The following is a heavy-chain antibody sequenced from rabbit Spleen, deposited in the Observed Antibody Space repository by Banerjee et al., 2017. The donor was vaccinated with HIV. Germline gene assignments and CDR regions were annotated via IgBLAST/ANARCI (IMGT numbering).Heavy chain of an antibody. V-gene: IGHV1S45*01. CDR3: ARDLVAVIGWNFNL. CDR1: GVSLNDKDV. CDR2: INIVTGKS. D-gene: IGHD1-1*01. Sequence: EQLEESGGGLVKPEGSLTLTCKASGVSLNDKDVMCWVRQAPGKGLEWIACINIVTGKSVYASWAEGRFIMSRTSSTTVTLQMTSLTAADTATYFCARDLVAVIGWNFNLWGPGPSSPS. J-gene: IGHJ4*01.